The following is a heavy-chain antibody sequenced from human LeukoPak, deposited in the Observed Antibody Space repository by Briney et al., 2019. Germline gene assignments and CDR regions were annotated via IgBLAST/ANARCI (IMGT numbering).Heavy chain of an antibody. CDR2: IYYSGST. Sequence: SETLSLTCTVSGGSISSGGYYWSWIRQHPGKGLEWIGYIYYSGSTYYNPSHKSRVTISVDTSKNQFSLKLSSVTAADTAVYYCARDLSLSGGTDYWDQGTLVTVSS. CDR1: GGSISSGGYY. J-gene: IGHJ4*02. D-gene: IGHD3-10*01. V-gene: IGHV4-31*03. CDR3: ARDLSLSGGTDY.